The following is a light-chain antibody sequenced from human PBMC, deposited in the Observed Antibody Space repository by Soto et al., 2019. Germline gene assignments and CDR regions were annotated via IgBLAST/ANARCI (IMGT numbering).Light chain of an antibody. CDR2: EGS. CDR1: SNDVGSYNL. J-gene: IGLJ2*01. CDR3: CSYAGSSTTVV. V-gene: IGLV2-23*01. Sequence: QSALTQPASVSGSPGQSITISCTGTSNDVGSYNLVSWYQQHPGKAPKLMIYEGSKRPSGVSNRFSGSKSDNTASLTISGLQAEDEADYYCCSYAGSSTTVVFGGGTKVTVL.